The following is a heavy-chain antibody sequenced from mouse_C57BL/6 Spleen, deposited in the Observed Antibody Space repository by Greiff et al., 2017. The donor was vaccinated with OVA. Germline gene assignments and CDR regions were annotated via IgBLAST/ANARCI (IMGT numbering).Heavy chain of an antibody. D-gene: IGHD2-4*01. V-gene: IGHV5-4*01. J-gene: IGHJ4*01. Sequence: DVMLVESGGGLVKPGGSLKLSCAASGFTFSSYAMSWVRQTPEKRLEWVATISDGGSYTYYPDNVKGRFTISRDNAKNNLYLQMSHLKSEDTAMYYCARDRDYDDAMDYWGQGTSVTGSS. CDR1: GFTFSSYA. CDR2: ISDGGSYT. CDR3: ARDRDYDDAMDY.